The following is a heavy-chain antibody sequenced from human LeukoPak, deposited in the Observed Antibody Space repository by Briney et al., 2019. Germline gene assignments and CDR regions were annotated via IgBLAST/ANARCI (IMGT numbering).Heavy chain of an antibody. Sequence: KPGESLKISCKGSGYSFTSYWIGWVRQMPGKGLEWMGIIYPGDSDTRYSPSFQGQVTISADKSISTAYLQWSSLKASDTAMYYCARRADFWSGSESDRHEYNWFDPWGQGTLVTVSS. V-gene: IGHV5-51*01. CDR1: GYSFTSYW. D-gene: IGHD3-3*01. J-gene: IGHJ5*02. CDR2: IYPGDSDT. CDR3: ARRADFWSGSESDRHEYNWFDP.